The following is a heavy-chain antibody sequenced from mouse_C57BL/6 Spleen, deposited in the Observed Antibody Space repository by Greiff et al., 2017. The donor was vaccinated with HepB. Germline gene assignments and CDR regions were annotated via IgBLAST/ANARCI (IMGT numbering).Heavy chain of an antibody. Sequence: VQLQQSGPELVKPGASVKISCKASGYAFSSSWMNWVKQRPGKGLEWIGRIYPGDGDTNYNGKFKGKATLTADKSSSTAYMQLSSLTSEDSAVYFCAREGDYGSSYAPCAYWGQGTLVTVSA. V-gene: IGHV1-82*01. D-gene: IGHD1-1*01. CDR3: AREGDYGSSYAPCAY. CDR1: GYAFSSSW. CDR2: IYPGDGDT. J-gene: IGHJ3*01.